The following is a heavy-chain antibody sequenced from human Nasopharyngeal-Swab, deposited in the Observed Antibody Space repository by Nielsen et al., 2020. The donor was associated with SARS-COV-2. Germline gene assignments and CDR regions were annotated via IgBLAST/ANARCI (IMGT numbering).Heavy chain of an antibody. CDR1: GYTFTSYY. CDR3: ARYAFVGVPEDYYYMDV. J-gene: IGHJ6*03. D-gene: IGHD2-21*01. CDR2: INPSGGST. Sequence: ASVKVSCKASGYTFTSYYMHWVRQAPGQGLEWMGIINPSGGSTSYAQKFQGRVTMTRDTSTSTVYMELSSLRSEDTAVYYCARYAFVGVPEDYYYMDVWGKGTTVTVSS. V-gene: IGHV1-46*01.